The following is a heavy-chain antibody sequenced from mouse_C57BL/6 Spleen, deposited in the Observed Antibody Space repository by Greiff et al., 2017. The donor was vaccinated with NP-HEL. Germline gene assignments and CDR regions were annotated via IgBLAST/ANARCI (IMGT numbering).Heavy chain of an antibody. CDR2: IDPEDGDT. D-gene: IGHD1-1*01. CDR3: TTSYGYGSRGGFAY. V-gene: IGHV14-1*01. Sequence: VQLQHSGAELVRPGASVKLSCTASGFNIKDYYMHWVKQRPEQGLEWIGRIDPEDGDTEYAPKFQGKATMTADTSSNKAYLQLSSLTSEDTAVYYCTTSYGYGSRGGFAYWGHGTLVTVSA. CDR1: GFNIKDYY. J-gene: IGHJ3*01.